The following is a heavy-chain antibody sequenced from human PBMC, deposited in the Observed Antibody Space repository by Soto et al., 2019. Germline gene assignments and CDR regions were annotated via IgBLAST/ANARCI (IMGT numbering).Heavy chain of an antibody. V-gene: IGHV4-30-4*01. CDR3: ARGGYDYVWGSYRYYGMDV. Sequence: QVQLQESGPGLVKPSQTLSLTCTVSGGSISSGDYYWSWIRQPPGKGLEWIGYIYYSGSTYYNPSLKSRVTISVDTSKNRFSLKLSSVTAADTAVYYCARGGYDYVWGSYRYYGMDVWGQGTTVTVSS. J-gene: IGHJ6*02. D-gene: IGHD3-16*02. CDR1: GGSISSGDYY. CDR2: IYYSGST.